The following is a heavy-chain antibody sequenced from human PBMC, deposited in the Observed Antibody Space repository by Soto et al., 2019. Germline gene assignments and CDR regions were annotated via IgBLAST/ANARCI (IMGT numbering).Heavy chain of an antibody. J-gene: IGHJ4*02. CDR1: GASISSVYW. D-gene: IGHD6-13*01. V-gene: IGHV4-4*02. CDR3: ARYSALSGTYYFDY. Sequence: SETLSLTCDVSGASISSVYWWSWVRQSPGKGLEWIGEISQRGSANYRPSLKSRVTMSLDTSKNQFSLRLTSVTAADTAVYYCARYSALSGTYYFDYWGQGTLVTVS. CDR2: ISQRGSA.